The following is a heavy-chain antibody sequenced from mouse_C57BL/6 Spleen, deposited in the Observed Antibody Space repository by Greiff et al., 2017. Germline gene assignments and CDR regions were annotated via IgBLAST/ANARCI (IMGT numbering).Heavy chain of an antibody. V-gene: IGHV5-16*01. D-gene: IGHD2-4*01. CDR1: GFTFSDYY. Sequence: EVKVVESEGGLVQPGSSMKLSCTASGFTFSDYYMAWVRQVPEKGLEWVANLNYDGSSTYYLDSLQSRFIISRDNARNILYLQMSSRKSDDTATYYCARDGGLRYYAMDYGGQVTSVTVAS. CDR2: LNYDGSST. J-gene: IGHJ4*01. CDR3: ARDGGLRYYAMDY.